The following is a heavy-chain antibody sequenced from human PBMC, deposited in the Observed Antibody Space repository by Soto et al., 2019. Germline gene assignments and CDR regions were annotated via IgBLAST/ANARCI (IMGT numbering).Heavy chain of an antibody. CDR2: IYYSGST. V-gene: IGHV4-31*03. D-gene: IGHD1-7*01. J-gene: IGHJ2*01. CDR3: ARVTGTTKDWYFDL. CDR1: GGSISSGGYY. Sequence: QVQLQESGPGLVKPSQTLSLTCTVSGGSISSGGYYWSWIRQQPGKSLEWIGYIYYSGSTYYNPSLTSRVTISVDTSKNQFALELSSVTAAGTAVYYCARVTGTTKDWYFDLWGRGTLVTVSS.